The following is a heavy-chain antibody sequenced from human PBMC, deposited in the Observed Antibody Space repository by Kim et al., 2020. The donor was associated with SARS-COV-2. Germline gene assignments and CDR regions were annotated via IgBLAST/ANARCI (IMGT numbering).Heavy chain of an antibody. Sequence: GGSLRLSCAASGFSFSAAAMHWVRQASGKGLEWVVRIRSKANSYATTYAASVKGRFTISRDDAKNAAYLQMNSLKTEDTSVYYCTRVPGMTLAFSDAYDIWGQGTIVTVSS. CDR2: IRSKANSYAT. J-gene: IGHJ3*02. CDR1: GFSFSAAA. CDR3: TRVPGMTLAFSDAYDI. D-gene: IGHD3-3*02. V-gene: IGHV3-73*01.